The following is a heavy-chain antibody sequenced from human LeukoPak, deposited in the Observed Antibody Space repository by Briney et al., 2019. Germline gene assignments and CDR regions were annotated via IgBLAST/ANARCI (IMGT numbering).Heavy chain of an antibody. CDR2: IYYSGST. CDR3: ARDTSGYSYGYFDY. D-gene: IGHD5-18*01. CDR1: GDSISSSSYY. J-gene: IGHJ4*02. V-gene: IGHV4-39*07. Sequence: SETLSLTCTVSGDSISSSSYYWGWIRQPPGKGLEWIGSIYYSGSTYYNPSLKSRVTILVDTSKNQFSLKLNSVTAADTAVYYCARDTSGYSYGYFDYWGQGTPVTVSS.